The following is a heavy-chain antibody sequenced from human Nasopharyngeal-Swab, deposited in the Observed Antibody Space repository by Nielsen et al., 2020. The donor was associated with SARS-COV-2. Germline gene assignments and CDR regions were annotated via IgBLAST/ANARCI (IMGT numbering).Heavy chain of an antibody. V-gene: IGHV3-7*01. J-gene: IGHJ6*02. CDR3: ARDKGMRDYVWGSYRSSYYYYYGMDV. CDR2: IKQDGSEK. CDR1: GFAFSRYW. Sequence: GESLKISCAGSGFAFSRYWMSWVRQAPGKGLEWVANIKQDGSEKYYEDSVKGRFTISRDNAKNSLYLQMNSLRAEDTAVYYRARDKGMRDYVWGSYRSSYYYYYGMDVWGQGTTVTVSS. D-gene: IGHD3-16*02.